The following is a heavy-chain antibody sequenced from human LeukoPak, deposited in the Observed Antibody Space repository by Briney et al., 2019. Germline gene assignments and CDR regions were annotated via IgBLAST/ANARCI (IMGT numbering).Heavy chain of an antibody. CDR3: ARGYRGSTVFLFQY. CDR1: GDSVSSNGAA. J-gene: IGHJ1*01. D-gene: IGHD1-1*01. Sequence: SQTLSLTCAISGDSVSSNGAAWNWIRQSPSRGLEWLGRTYYRSKWYSDYAVSVRSRITIDADTSKNQFSLQLNSVTPEDTAVYYYARGYRGSTVFLFQYWGQGTLVTVSS. CDR2: TYYRSKWYS. V-gene: IGHV6-1*01.